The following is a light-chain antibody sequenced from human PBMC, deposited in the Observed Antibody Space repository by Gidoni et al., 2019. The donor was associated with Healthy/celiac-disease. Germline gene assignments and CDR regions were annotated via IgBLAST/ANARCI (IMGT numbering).Light chain of an antibody. CDR1: SSDVGGYNY. J-gene: IGLJ3*02. CDR2: EVS. CDR3: SSYTSSRALV. V-gene: IGLV2-14*01. Sequence: QSALTQPPSVSGSPGQSITISCTGTSSDVGGYNYVSWYQQHPGKAPKLMIYEVSNRPSGVSNRFSGSKSGNTASLTISGLQAEDEADYYCSSYTSSRALVFGGGTKLTVL.